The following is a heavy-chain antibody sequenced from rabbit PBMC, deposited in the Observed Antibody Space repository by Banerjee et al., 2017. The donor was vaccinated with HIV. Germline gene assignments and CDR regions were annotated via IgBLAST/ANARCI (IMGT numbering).Heavy chain of an antibody. J-gene: IGHJ4*01. V-gene: IGHV1S45*01. CDR1: GFSFSNKYV. CDR2: INTSSGNT. D-gene: IGHD8-1*01. Sequence: QEQLEESGGDLVKPEGSLTLTCTASGFSFSNKYVMCWVRQAPGKGLEWIACINTSSGNTVYASWAKGRFTISKTSSTTVTLQMTSLTAADTATYFCARSAGSGGYTYPYYFNLWGPGTLVTVS. CDR3: ARSAGSGGYTYPYYFNL.